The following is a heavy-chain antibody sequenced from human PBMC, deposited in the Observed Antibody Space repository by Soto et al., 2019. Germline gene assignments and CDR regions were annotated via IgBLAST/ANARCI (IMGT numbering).Heavy chain of an antibody. CDR2: ISGSGGST. CDR3: AKLGSRSIAAAGTEEYYFDY. D-gene: IGHD6-13*01. V-gene: IGHV3-23*01. CDR1: GFTFSSYA. J-gene: IGHJ4*02. Sequence: GGSLRLSCAASGFTFSSYAMSWVRQAPGKGLEWVSAISGSGGSTYYADSVKGGFTISRDNSKNTLYLQMNSLRAEDTAVYYCAKLGSRSIAAAGTEEYYFDYWGQGTLVTVSS.